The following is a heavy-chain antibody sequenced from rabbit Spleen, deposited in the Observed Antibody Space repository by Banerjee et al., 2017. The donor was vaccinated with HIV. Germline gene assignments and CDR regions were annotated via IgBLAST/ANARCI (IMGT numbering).Heavy chain of an antibody. V-gene: IGHV1S7*01. CDR3: GRDANGDVRLSRLDL. J-gene: IGHJ6*01. CDR2: IDPVFGIT. D-gene: IGHD2-1*01. Sequence: QLVESRGGLVQPGGSLKLSCKASGFTLSSYYMNWVRQAPGKGLEWIGYIDPVFGITYYANWVNGRFSISRENAQNTVTLQLNSLTAADTATYFCGRDANGDVRLSRLDLWGPGTLVTVS. CDR1: GFTLSSYY.